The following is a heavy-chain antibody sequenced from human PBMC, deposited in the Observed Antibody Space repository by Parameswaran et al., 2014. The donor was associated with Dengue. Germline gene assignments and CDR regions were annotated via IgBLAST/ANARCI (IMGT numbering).Heavy chain of an antibody. D-gene: IGHD3-10*01. Sequence: WVRQAPGQGLEWMGWINPNSGGTNYAQKFQGRVTMTRDTSISTAYMELSRLRSDDTAVYYCARTYYYGSGSPGHYYMDVWGKGTTVTVSS. J-gene: IGHJ6*03. CDR3: ARTYYYGSGSPGHYYMDV. V-gene: IGHV1-2*02. CDR2: INPNSGGT.